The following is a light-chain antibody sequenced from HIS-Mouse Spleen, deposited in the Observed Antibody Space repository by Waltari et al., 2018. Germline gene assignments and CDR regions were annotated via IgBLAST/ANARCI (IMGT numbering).Light chain of an antibody. Sequence: SYELTQPPSVSVSQGQTARTTCPGDALPKKYAYWYQQNSGQAPVLVIYEDSKRPSGIPERFSGSSSGTMATLTISGAQVEDEADYYCYSTDSSGNHRVFGGGTKLTVL. CDR3: YSTDSSGNHRV. V-gene: IGLV3-10*01. CDR2: EDS. CDR1: ALPKKY. J-gene: IGLJ2*01.